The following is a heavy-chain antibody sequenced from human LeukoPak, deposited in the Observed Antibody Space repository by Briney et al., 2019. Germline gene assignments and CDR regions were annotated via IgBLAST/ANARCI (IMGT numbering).Heavy chain of an antibody. CDR3: ARGLSMIVVVVHDWYFDL. V-gene: IGHV4-39*01. Sequence: SETLSLTCTVSGGSISSSSYYWGWVRQPPGKGLEWIGNIYYSRSTHYSPSLKSRVTISVDTSKNQFSLKLSSVTAADTAVYYCARGLSMIVVVVHDWYFDLWGRGTLVTVSS. D-gene: IGHD3-22*01. CDR1: GGSISSSSYY. CDR2: IYYSRST. J-gene: IGHJ2*01.